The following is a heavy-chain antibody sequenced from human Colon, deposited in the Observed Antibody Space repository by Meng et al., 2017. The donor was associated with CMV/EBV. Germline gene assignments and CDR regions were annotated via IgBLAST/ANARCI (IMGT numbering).Heavy chain of an antibody. D-gene: IGHD3/OR15-3a*01. Sequence: SCAASGVTFSSFAMHWVRQAPGKGLEWVASISYDGNKKKYADSVTGRFTISRDTPKDTLYLEVKSLKTDDTAIYYCARDKGTGAFDYWGQGSLVTVSS. CDR1: GVTFSSFA. CDR3: ARDKGTGAFDY. V-gene: IGHV3-30*04. CDR2: ISYDGNKK. J-gene: IGHJ4*02.